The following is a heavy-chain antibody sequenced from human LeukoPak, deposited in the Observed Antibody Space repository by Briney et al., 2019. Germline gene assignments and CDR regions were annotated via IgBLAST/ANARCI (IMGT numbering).Heavy chain of an antibody. CDR1: GGTFSSYA. CDR2: IIPIFGTA. Sequence: ASVKVSCKASGGTFSSYAISWVRQAPGQGLEWMGGIIPIFGTANYAQKFQGRVTITADESTSTAYMELSSLRSEDTAVYYCAKVRFCMGVTCYPDDNWGQGTLVTVSS. CDR3: AKVRFCMGVTCYPDDN. V-gene: IGHV1-69*13. J-gene: IGHJ4*02. D-gene: IGHD2-15*01.